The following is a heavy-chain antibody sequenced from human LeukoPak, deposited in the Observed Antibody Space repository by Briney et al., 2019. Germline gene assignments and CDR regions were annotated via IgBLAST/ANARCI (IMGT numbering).Heavy chain of an antibody. D-gene: IGHD3-10*01. Sequence: PSETPSLTCAVYGGSFSGYYWSWIRQPPGKGLEWIGEINHSGSTNYNPSLKSRVTISVDTSKNQFSLKLSSVTAADTAVYYCAGCRSGSYFRRERTNWFDPWGQGTLVTVSS. CDR3: AGCRSGSYFRRERTNWFDP. J-gene: IGHJ5*02. CDR1: GGSFSGYY. V-gene: IGHV4-34*01. CDR2: INHSGST.